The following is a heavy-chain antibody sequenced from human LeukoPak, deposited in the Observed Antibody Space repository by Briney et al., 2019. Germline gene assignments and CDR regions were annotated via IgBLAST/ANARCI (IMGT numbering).Heavy chain of an antibody. CDR2: IRYDGSNK. CDR3: AKGDYDFWSGYLFDY. Sequence: GGSLRLSCAASGFTFSSYGMHWVRQAPGKGLEWVAFIRYDGSNKYYADSVKGRFTISRDNSKNTLYLQMNSLRAEDTAVYYCAKGDYDFWSGYLFDYWGQGTLVTVSS. D-gene: IGHD3-3*01. CDR1: GFTFSSYG. J-gene: IGHJ4*02. V-gene: IGHV3-30*02.